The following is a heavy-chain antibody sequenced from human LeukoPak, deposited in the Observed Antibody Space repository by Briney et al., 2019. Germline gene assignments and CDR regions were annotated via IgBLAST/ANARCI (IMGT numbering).Heavy chain of an antibody. Sequence: PSQTLSLTCTVSGGSISSGGYYWSWIRQHPGKGLEWIGYIYYSGSTYYNPSLESRVTISVDTSKNQFSLKLSSVTAADTAVYYCARDSLYYDSSGGYFDYWGQGTLVTVSS. CDR3: ARDSLYYDSSGGYFDY. V-gene: IGHV4-31*03. CDR1: GGSISSGGYY. CDR2: IYYSGST. J-gene: IGHJ4*02. D-gene: IGHD3-22*01.